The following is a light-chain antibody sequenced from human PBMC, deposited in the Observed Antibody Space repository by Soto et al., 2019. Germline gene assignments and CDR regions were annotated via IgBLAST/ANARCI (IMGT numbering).Light chain of an antibody. V-gene: IGKV3-15*01. CDR2: GAS. J-gene: IGKJ2*01. CDR3: QQHNSLPS. CDR1: QSVSSN. Sequence: ELVMTQYPATLSVSPGERATLSCRASQSVSSNLAWYQQKPGQAPRLILYGASTRGTGIPGRFSGSGSGTDFTLTISSLQSEDFAVYYCQQHNSLPSFGQGTKLEIK.